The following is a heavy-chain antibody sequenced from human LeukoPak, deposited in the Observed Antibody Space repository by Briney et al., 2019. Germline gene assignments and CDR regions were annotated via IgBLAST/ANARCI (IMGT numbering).Heavy chain of an antibody. CDR2: IYYSGST. Sequence: RASETLSLTCTVSGGSISSSSYYWGWIRQPPGKGLEWIGSIYYSGSTYYNPSLKSRVTISVDTSKNQFSLKLSSVTAADTAVYYCARASWSGYLIDYWGQGTLVTVSS. D-gene: IGHD3-3*01. V-gene: IGHV4-39*07. J-gene: IGHJ4*02. CDR1: GGSISSSSYY. CDR3: ARASWSGYLIDY.